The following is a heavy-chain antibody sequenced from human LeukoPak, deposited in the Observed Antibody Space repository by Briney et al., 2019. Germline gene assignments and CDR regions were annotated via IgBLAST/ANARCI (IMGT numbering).Heavy chain of an antibody. V-gene: IGHV1-8*01. Sequence: ASVRVSCKAAGYTFTSYDINWVRQATGQGLEWMGWRNPNSGNTGDAQKFQGRVTMTRNTSISTAYMELSSLRSEDTAVYYCARSPITFGGVKTPDYWGQGTLVTVSS. J-gene: IGHJ4*02. CDR2: RNPNSGNT. D-gene: IGHD3-16*01. CDR1: GYTFTSYD. CDR3: ARSPITFGGVKTPDY.